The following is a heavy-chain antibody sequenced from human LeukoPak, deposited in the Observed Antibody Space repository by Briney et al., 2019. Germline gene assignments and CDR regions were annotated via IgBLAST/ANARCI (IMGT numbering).Heavy chain of an antibody. CDR1: GGSLSGYY. V-gene: IGHV4-34*01. D-gene: IGHD6-13*01. J-gene: IGHJ4*02. CDR2: INPRGST. CDR3: ARRRQGYSLDY. Sequence: SETLSLTCGVYGGSLSGYYWSWIRQPPGKGLEWIGEINPRGSTNYNPSLKSRVTLSADTSKNQFSLTLNSVTAADTAVYYCARRRQGYSLDYWGQETLVT.